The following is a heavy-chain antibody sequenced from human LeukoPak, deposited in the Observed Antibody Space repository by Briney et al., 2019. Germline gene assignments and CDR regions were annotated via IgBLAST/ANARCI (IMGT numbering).Heavy chain of an antibody. CDR3: ARSRDTMVRGVIITRVPYDY. J-gene: IGHJ4*02. CDR2: INPNSGGT. D-gene: IGHD3-10*01. Sequence: ASVKVSCKASGYTFTGYYMHWVRQAPGQGLEWIGWINPNSGGTNYAQKFQGRVTMTRDTSISTAYMELSRLRSDDTAVYYCARSRDTMVRGVIITRVPYDYWGQGTLVTVSS. CDR1: GYTFTGYY. V-gene: IGHV1-2*02.